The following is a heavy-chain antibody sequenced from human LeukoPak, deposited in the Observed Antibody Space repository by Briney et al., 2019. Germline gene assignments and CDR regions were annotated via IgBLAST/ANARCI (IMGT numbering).Heavy chain of an antibody. CDR1: GYTFTSYD. V-gene: IGHV1-8*01. CDR2: MNPNSGNT. J-gene: IGHJ5*02. CDR3: ASCLGTYCSSTGFDP. Sequence: AASVRVSCKASGYTFTSYDINWVRQATGQGLEWMGWMNPNSGNTGYAQKFQGRVTMTRNTSISTAYMELSSLRSEDTAAYYCASCLGTYCSSTGFDPWGQGTLVTVSS. D-gene: IGHD2-2*01.